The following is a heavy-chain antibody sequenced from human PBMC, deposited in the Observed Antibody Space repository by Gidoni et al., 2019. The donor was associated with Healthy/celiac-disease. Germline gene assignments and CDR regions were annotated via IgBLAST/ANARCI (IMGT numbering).Heavy chain of an antibody. Sequence: EVQLVESGGGLVQPGGSLRLSCAASGFTFSSDWMSWVRQAPGKGLEWVANIKQDGSEKYYVDSVKGRFTISRDNAKNSLYLQMNSLRAEDTAVYYCAREEVWYIYGYSYFDYWGQGTLVTVSS. V-gene: IGHV3-7*03. CDR2: IKQDGSEK. D-gene: IGHD5-18*01. J-gene: IGHJ4*02. CDR1: GFTFSSDW. CDR3: AREEVWYIYGYSYFDY.